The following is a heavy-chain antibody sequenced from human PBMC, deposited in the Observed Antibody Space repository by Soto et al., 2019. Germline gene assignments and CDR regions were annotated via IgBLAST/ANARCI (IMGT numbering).Heavy chain of an antibody. CDR2: ISGSGGST. V-gene: IGHV3-23*01. J-gene: IGHJ4*02. Sequence: GGSLRLSCAASGFTFSSYAMSWVRQAPGKGLEWVSAISGSGGSTYYADSVKGRFTISRDNSKNTLYLQMNSLRAEDTAVYYCAKDRAQYYYDSSGNDYWGQGTLVTVSS. CDR1: GFTFSSYA. CDR3: AKDRAQYYYDSSGNDY. D-gene: IGHD3-22*01.